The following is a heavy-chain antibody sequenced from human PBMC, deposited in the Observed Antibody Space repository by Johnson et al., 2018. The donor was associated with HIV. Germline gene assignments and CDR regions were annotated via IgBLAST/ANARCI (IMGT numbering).Heavy chain of an antibody. D-gene: IGHD1-26*01. CDR1: GFTFSSYA. Sequence: QVQLVESGGGLVQPGGSLRLSCAASGFTFSSYAMHWVRQAPGKGLEWVAVISYDGSNKYYADSVKGRFTISRDTSKNTLYLQMKSLRAEDTALYYCARAYSYGALDIWGQGTMVTVSS. CDR2: ISYDGSNK. V-gene: IGHV3-30*14. J-gene: IGHJ3*02. CDR3: ARAYSYGALDI.